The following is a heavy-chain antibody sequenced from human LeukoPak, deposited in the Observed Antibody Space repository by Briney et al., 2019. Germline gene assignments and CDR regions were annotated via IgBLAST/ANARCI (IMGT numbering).Heavy chain of an antibody. J-gene: IGHJ4*02. V-gene: IGHV4-34*01. D-gene: IGHD3-10*01. CDR1: GGSFSGYY. Sequence: SETLSLTCAVYGGSFSGYYWSWIRQPPGKGLEWIGEINHSGSTNYNPSPKSRVTISVETSKNQFPLKLSSVTAADTAVYYCARGEKNVHYYGSGSEFDYWGQGTLVTVSS. CDR2: INHSGST. CDR3: ARGEKNVHYYGSGSEFDY.